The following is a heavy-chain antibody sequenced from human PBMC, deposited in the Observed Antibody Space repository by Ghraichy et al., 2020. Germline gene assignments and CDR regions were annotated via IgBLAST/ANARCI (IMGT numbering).Heavy chain of an antibody. CDR2: INPYSADT. Sequence: ASVKVSCKIGREHVCTPVMSFLLLARLQLLKWLGRINPYSADTHYSQTFQGRVALSRDTATNTSYMELTELGPADTAVYFCARRSATSDRFDLWGQGTLINIS. V-gene: IGHV1-2*06. J-gene: IGHJ5*02. D-gene: IGHD1-26*01. CDR1: REHVCTPV. CDR3: ARRSATSDRFDL.